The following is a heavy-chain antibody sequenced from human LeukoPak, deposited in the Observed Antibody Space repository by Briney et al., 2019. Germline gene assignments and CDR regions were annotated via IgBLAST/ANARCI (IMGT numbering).Heavy chain of an antibody. CDR2: IYSGGST. CDR1: GFSVSNNY. V-gene: IGHV3-66*01. J-gene: IGHJ1*01. D-gene: IGHD3-3*01. CDR3: AGDRSGYFQN. Sequence: GGSLRLSCAASGFSVSNNYMSWVRQAPGKGLECVSVIYSGGSTFYADSVKGRFTISRDNSKNTLYLQMNSLRAEDTAVYYCAGDRSGYFQNWGQGTLVTVSS.